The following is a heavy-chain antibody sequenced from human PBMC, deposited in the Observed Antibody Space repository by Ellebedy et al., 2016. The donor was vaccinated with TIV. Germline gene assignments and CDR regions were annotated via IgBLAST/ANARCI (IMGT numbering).Heavy chain of an antibody. Sequence: MPGGSLRLSCTVSGGSISSYYWSWIRQPPGKGLEWIGYILNSGNTNYNPALKSRVTMSVDTANNQFSLKLTSVTAADTAVYFCARSNSGYYYPANWYFGLWGRGTLVTVSS. CDR3: ARSNSGYYYPANWYFGL. CDR1: GGSISSYY. CDR2: ILNSGNT. J-gene: IGHJ2*01. D-gene: IGHD3-22*01. V-gene: IGHV4-59*01.